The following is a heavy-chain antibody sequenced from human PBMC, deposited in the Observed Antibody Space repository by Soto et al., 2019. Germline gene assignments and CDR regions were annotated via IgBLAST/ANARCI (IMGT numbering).Heavy chain of an antibody. CDR3: ARLLYRGYSYGSRYYFDY. CDR1: GYTFTSYG. V-gene: IGHV1-18*01. J-gene: IGHJ4*02. Sequence: ASVKVSCKASGYTFTSYGISWVRQAPGQGLEWMGWISAYNGNTNYAQKLQGRVTMTTDTSTSTAYMELRSLRSDDTAVYYCARLLYRGYSYGSRYYFDYWGQGTLVTVSS. D-gene: IGHD5-18*01. CDR2: ISAYNGNT.